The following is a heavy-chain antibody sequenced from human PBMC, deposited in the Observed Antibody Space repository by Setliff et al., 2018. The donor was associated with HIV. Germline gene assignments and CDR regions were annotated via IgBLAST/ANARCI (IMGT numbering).Heavy chain of an antibody. CDR3: ARAPAHEHSTGWYSSSNRSDP. V-gene: IGHV1-18*01. CDR1: GYSFSSYG. D-gene: IGHD6-19*01. Sequence: ASVKVSCKASGYSFSSYGFSWVRQAPGQGLEWMGWISAYNDNTNYAQKFQGRVTMTTDASTSTAYMEVRSLRSDDTAVYYCARAPAHEHSTGWYSSSNRSDPWGQGTLVTVSS. J-gene: IGHJ5*02. CDR2: ISAYNDNT.